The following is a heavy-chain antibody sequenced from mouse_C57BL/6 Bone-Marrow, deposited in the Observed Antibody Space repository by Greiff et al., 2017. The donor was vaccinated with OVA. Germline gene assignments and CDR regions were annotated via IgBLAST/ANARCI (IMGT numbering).Heavy chain of an antibody. CDR2: IYPRRGNT. Sequence: VKLMESGAELARPGASVKLSCKASGYTFTSYGISWVKQRTGQGLEWIGEIYPRRGNTYYNEKFKGKATLTADKSSSTAYMELRSLTSEDSAVYFCARGNYDYDRGYWYFDVWGTGTTVTVSS. CDR3: ARGNYDYDRGYWYFDV. CDR1: GYTFTSYG. D-gene: IGHD2-4*01. J-gene: IGHJ1*03. V-gene: IGHV1-81*01.